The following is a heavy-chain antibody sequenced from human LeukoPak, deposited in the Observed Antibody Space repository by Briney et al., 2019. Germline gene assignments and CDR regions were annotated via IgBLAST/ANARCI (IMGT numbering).Heavy chain of an antibody. J-gene: IGHJ4*02. CDR2: IYPGDSDT. V-gene: IGHV5-51*01. D-gene: IGHD3-9*01. CDR3: ARRILTGYYAFDY. CDR1: EYSFTNYW. Sequence: GESLKISCKGSEYSFTNYWIGWVRQTPGKGLEWMGIIYPGDSDTRYSPSFQGQVTISADKSISTAYLQWSSLKASDTAMYYCARRILTGYYAFDYWGQGTLVTVSS.